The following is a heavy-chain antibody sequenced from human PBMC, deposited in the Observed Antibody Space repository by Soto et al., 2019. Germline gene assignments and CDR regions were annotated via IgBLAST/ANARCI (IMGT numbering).Heavy chain of an antibody. Sequence: TGGSLRLSCAASGFVFARNGMNWVRQRPGKGLEWVSNINYSGVSTYYSDAVKGRFTISRDNSRNILHLEMNSLTVDDTAVYYCVSDPNWEWGYWGQGTPVTVSS. CDR2: INYSGVST. CDR1: GFVFARNG. J-gene: IGHJ4*02. D-gene: IGHD1-26*01. CDR3: VSDPNWEWGY. V-gene: IGHV3-23*01.